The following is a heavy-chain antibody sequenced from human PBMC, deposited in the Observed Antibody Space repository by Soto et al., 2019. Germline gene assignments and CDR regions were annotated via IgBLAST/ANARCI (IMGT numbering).Heavy chain of an antibody. Sequence: SETLSLTCTVSGGSISSSSYYWGWIRQPPGKGLERIGSIYYSGSTYYNPSLKSRVTISVDTSKNQFSLKLSSVTAADTAVYYCARLDRYFDWLPTNYGMDVWGQGTTVTVSS. CDR1: GGSISSSSYY. V-gene: IGHV4-39*01. CDR2: IYYSGST. J-gene: IGHJ6*02. CDR3: ARLDRYFDWLPTNYGMDV. D-gene: IGHD3-9*01.